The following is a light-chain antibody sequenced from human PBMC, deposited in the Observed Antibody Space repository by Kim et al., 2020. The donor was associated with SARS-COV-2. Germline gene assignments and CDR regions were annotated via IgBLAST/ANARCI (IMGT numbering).Light chain of an antibody. CDR2: RNN. Sequence: GQSVTISCSGSSSNIGGNYVYWYQHLPGTAPKLLLYRNNQRPSGVPDRFSGSKSGTSASLAISGLRPEDDAEYYCATWDDRLIGWVFGGGTQLTVL. CDR1: SSNIGGNY. V-gene: IGLV1-47*01. J-gene: IGLJ3*02. CDR3: ATWDDRLIGWV.